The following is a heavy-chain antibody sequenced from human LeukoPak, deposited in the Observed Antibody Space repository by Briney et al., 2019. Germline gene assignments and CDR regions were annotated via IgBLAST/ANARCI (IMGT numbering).Heavy chain of an antibody. J-gene: IGHJ4*02. CDR1: GNYW. D-gene: IGHD3-10*01. V-gene: IGHV3-74*01. CDR3: AKDSLARVNYYGSGTHHDY. Sequence: GGSLRLSCAASGNYWMHWVRQVPGKGLVWVSHINSDGSWTSYADSVKGRFTISKDNAKNTVYLQMNSLRAEDTAVYYCAKDSLARVNYYGSGTHHDYWGQGTLVTVSS. CDR2: INSDGSWT.